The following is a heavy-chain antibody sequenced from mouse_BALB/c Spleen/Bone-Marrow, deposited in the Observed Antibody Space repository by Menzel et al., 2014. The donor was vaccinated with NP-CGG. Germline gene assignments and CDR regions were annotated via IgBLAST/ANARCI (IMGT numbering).Heavy chain of an antibody. CDR2: ISYSGNT. V-gene: IGHV3-8*02. J-gene: IGHJ2*01. CDR3: ATYDGYCFDY. D-gene: IGHD2-3*01. CDR1: GDSITSGY. Sequence: EVMLEESGPSLVKPSQTLSLTCSVTGDSITSGYWNWIRKFPGNKLEYMGYISYSGNTYYNPSLKSRISITRDTSSRQYYLQFNSVTTEDTTTYFCATYDGYCFDYWGQGTTLTVSS.